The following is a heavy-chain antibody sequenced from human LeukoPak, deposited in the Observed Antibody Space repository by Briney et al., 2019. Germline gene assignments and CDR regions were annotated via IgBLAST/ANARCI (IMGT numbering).Heavy chain of an antibody. CDR2: SSYSGTS. CDR3: ARERYSYVDY. J-gene: IGHJ4*02. CDR1: GDSVSSDSYY. Sequence: SETLSLTCSVSGDSVSSDSYYWSWIRQPPGKGLEWIGYSSYSGTSNSNPSLRSRVTISVDTSKNQFSLELTSVTAADTAVYYCARERYSYVDYWGQGILVTVSS. D-gene: IGHD5-18*01. V-gene: IGHV4-61*01.